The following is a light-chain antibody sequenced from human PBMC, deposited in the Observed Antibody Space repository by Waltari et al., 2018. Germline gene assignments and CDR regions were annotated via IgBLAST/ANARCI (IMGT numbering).Light chain of an antibody. CDR3: QSSDSSGTPSVV. J-gene: IGLJ2*01. CDR2: KHT. Sequence: SYQLTQPPPLSVPSCQTARITHSADALPDPYAYWYQQRPGQAPVLIIYKHTERPSGIPDRFSGSSSGTTVTLTITGVQAEDEADYYCQSSDSSGTPSVVFGGGTKLTVL. V-gene: IGLV3-25*03. CDR1: ALPDPY.